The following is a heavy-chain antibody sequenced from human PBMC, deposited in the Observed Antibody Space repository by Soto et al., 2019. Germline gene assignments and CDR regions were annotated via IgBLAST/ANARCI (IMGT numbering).Heavy chain of an antibody. Sequence: GGSLRLSCAASGFTFSSYSMTWVRQAPGKGLEWVSSISSSSSYIYYADSVKGRFTISRDNAKNSLYLQMNSLRAEDTAVYYCARDQDDSLTGYYDYWGQGTLVTVSS. CDR2: ISSSSSYI. CDR3: ARDQDDSLTGYYDY. J-gene: IGHJ4*02. V-gene: IGHV3-21*01. CDR1: GFTFSSYS. D-gene: IGHD3-9*01.